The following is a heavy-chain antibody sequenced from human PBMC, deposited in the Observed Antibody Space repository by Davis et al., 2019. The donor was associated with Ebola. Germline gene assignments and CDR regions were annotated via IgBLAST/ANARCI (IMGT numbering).Heavy chain of an antibody. D-gene: IGHD6-19*01. V-gene: IGHV2-70*01. Sequence: SGPTLVKPTQTLTLTCTFSGFSLSTSGMCVSWIRQPPGKALEWLALIDWDDDKYYSTSLKTRLTISKDTSKNQVVLTMTNMDPVDTATYYCARSYSSGWPLYWYFDLWGRGTLVTVSS. CDR2: IDWDDDK. CDR3: ARSYSSGWPLYWYFDL. CDR1: GFSLSTSGMC. J-gene: IGHJ2*01.